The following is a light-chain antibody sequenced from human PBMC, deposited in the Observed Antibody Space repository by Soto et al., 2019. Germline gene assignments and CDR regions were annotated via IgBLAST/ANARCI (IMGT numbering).Light chain of an antibody. V-gene: IGLV2-14*01. CDR1: SSDVGGYNY. CDR2: DVS. J-gene: IGLJ2*01. Sequence: QSVLTQPASVSGSPGQSITISCTGTSSDVGGYNYVSWYQQHPGKATKLMIYDVSNRPSGVSNRFSGSKSGNTASLTISGLQAEDDADYYCSSYTSSSTLVVFGGGTKLTVL. CDR3: SSYTSSSTLVV.